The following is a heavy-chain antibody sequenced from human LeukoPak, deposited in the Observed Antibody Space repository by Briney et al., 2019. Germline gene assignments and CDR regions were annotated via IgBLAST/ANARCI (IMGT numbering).Heavy chain of an antibody. CDR2: FYSGGST. Sequence: PGWSLRLSCAASGFAVSDNYMTWVRQAPGKGLEWVSIFYSGGSTYYADSVQGRFSMSRHDCKNTLYPHMNSLRTEDTAMYYCATMPSLQAPSYWGQGTLVTVSS. CDR1: GFAVSDNY. D-gene: IGHD2-2*01. V-gene: IGHV3-53*04. CDR3: ATMPSLQAPSY. J-gene: IGHJ4*02.